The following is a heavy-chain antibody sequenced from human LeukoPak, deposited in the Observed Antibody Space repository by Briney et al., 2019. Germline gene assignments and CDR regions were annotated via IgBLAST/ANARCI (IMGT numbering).Heavy chain of an antibody. CDR3: AKDFKLLGYSYGYSNY. J-gene: IGHJ4*02. V-gene: IGHV3-30*02. CDR2: IRYDGSNK. Sequence: GSLRLSCAASGFTFSSYGMHWVRQAPGKGLEWVAFIRYDGSNKYYADSVKGRFTISRDNSKNTLYLQMNSLRAEDTAVYYCAKDFKLLGYSYGYSNYWGQGTLVTVSS. CDR1: GFTFSSYG. D-gene: IGHD5-18*01.